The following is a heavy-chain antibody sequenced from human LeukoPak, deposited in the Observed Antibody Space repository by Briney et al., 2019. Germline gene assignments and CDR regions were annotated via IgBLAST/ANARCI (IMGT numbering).Heavy chain of an antibody. CDR1: GFTFSSYG. CDR3: ATPGLSVVVAASSNWFDP. CDR2: ISGSGGST. J-gene: IGHJ5*02. Sequence: SGGSLRLSCAASGFTFSSYGMSWVRQAPGKGLEWVSAISGSGGSTYYADSVKGRFTISRDNSKNTLYLQMNSLRAEDTAVYYCATPGLSVVVAASSNWFDPWGQGTLGTVSS. D-gene: IGHD2-15*01. V-gene: IGHV3-23*01.